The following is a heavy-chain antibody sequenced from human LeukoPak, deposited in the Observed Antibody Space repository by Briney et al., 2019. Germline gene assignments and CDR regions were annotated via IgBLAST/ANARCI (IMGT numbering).Heavy chain of an antibody. V-gene: IGHV1-2*06. CDR3: ARSRYGKRIFDY. D-gene: IGHD5-18*01. Sequence: EASVKVSCKASGYTFTGYYMHWVRQAPGQGLEWMGRINPNSGGTNYAQKFQGRVTMTRDTSISTAYMELSRLRSDDTAVYYCARSRYGKRIFDYWGQGTLVTVSS. J-gene: IGHJ4*02. CDR1: GYTFTGYY. CDR2: INPNSGGT.